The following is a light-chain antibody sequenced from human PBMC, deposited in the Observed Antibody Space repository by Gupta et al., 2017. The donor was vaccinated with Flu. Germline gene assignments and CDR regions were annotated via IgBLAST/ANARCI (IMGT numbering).Light chain of an antibody. J-gene: IGLJ3*02. CDR2: EVG. CDR1: STDIAFYNF. CDR3: SSYSGVSTCL. Sequence: QSALTQPASMSGSPGQSITIPCIGSSTDIAFYNFVSWYQQRPGKSPTLILYEVGRRPSGVSHRFSGAKSGNTASLTISGLQAEDEAIYYCSSYSGVSTCLFGGGTTLT. V-gene: IGLV2-23*02.